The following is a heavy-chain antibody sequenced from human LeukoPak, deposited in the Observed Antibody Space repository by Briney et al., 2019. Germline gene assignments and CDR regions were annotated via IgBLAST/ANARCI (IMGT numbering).Heavy chain of an antibody. CDR1: GFTFGTSA. CDR2: IDYDSSHI. D-gene: IGHD3-9*01. Sequence: GGSLRLSCAASGFTFGTSAMNWVRQVPGKGLEWVSSIDYDSSHIYYAASVRGRFTISRDNAGNSVYLQMNSLSVDDTAVYYCARDPLRYLRVGHYDYWGQGTLVGVSS. J-gene: IGHJ4*02. V-gene: IGHV3-21*01. CDR3: ARDPLRYLRVGHYDY.